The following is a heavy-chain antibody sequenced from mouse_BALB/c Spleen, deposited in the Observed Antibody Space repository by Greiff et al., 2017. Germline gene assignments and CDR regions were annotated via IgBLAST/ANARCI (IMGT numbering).Heavy chain of an antibody. V-gene: IGHV1-9*01. CDR2: ILPGSGST. J-gene: IGHJ3*01. CDR1: GYTFSSYW. D-gene: IGHD2-4*01. CDR3: ARLGLRRGFAY. Sequence: QVQLQQSGAELMKPGASVKISCKATGYTFSSYWIEWVKQRPGHGLEWIGEILPGSGSTNYNEKFKGKATFTADTSSNTAYMQLSSLTSEDSAVYYCARLGLRRGFAYWGQGTLVTVSA.